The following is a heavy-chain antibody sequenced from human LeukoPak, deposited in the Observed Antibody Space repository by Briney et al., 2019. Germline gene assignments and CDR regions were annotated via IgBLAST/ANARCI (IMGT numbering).Heavy chain of an antibody. Sequence: GGSLRLSCAASGFTFSSYWMNWVRQAPGKGLEWVSSISSSSSYIYYADSVKGRFTISRDNAKNSLYLQMNSLRAEDTAVYYCARCSSSWYFRYYYYMDVWGKGTTVTVSS. V-gene: IGHV3-21*01. CDR2: ISSSSSYI. J-gene: IGHJ6*03. D-gene: IGHD6-13*01. CDR3: ARCSSSWYFRYYYYMDV. CDR1: GFTFSSYW.